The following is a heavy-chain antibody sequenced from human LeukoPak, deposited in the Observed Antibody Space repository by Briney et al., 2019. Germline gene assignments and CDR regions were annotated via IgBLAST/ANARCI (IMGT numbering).Heavy chain of an antibody. CDR2: IYHSGST. D-gene: IGHD6-13*01. V-gene: IGHV4-38-2*02. Sequence: SETLSLTCTVSGYSISSGYYWGWIRQPPGKGLEWIGSIYHSGSTYYNPSLKSRITISVDTSKNQFSLKMSSVTAADTAFYYCARDGRGYSSSWYNWFDPWGQGTLVTVSS. CDR3: ARDGRGYSSSWYNWFDP. CDR1: GYSISSGYY. J-gene: IGHJ5*02.